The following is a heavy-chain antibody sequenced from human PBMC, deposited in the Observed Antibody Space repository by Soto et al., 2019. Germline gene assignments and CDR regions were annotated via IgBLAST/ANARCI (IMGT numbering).Heavy chain of an antibody. CDR3: AKEMATRSYYYYGMDV. CDR1: GFTFSDCS. J-gene: IGHJ6*02. CDR2: TSYNGNNK. D-gene: IGHD5-12*01. Sequence: PGGSLRLSCAASGFTFSDCSMHWVRQAPGKGLEWVASTSYNGNNKYYGDSVKGRFTISRDNSKNTLHLQMITLRPEDTAVYYCAKEMATRSYYYYGMDVWGQGTTVTVSS. V-gene: IGHV3-30*18.